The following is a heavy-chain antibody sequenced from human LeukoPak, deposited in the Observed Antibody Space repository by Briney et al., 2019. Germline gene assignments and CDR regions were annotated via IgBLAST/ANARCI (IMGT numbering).Heavy chain of an antibody. Sequence: PGGSLRLSCAASGFTFSSYAMRWVRQAPGKGLEWVSAISGSGGSTYYADSVKGRFTISRDNSKNTLYLQMNSLRAEDTAVYYCAKVYSGSYTTYYFDYWGQGTLVTVSS. CDR1: GFTFSSYA. V-gene: IGHV3-23*01. D-gene: IGHD1-26*01. J-gene: IGHJ4*02. CDR3: AKVYSGSYTTYYFDY. CDR2: ISGSGGST.